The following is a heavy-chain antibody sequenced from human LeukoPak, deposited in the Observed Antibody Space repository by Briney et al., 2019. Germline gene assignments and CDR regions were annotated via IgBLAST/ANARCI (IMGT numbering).Heavy chain of an antibody. V-gene: IGHV6-1*01. J-gene: IGHJ4*02. CDR2: TYYRSKWSN. D-gene: IGHD2-15*01. CDR1: GDGVSNKDAA. Sequence: SQTLSLTCAISGDGVSNKDAAWNWIRQSPSRGLEWLGRTYYRSKWSNDYAVSVKSRITINPDTSKNQSSLQLKSVTPDDTAVYYCARQSLGYVDYWGQGSRVTVSS. CDR3: ARQSLGYVDY.